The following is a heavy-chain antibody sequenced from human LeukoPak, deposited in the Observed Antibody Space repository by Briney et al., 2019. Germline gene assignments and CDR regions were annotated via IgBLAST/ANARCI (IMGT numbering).Heavy chain of an antibody. CDR3: AAVAYCGGDCYSMDY. V-gene: IGHV4-34*01. D-gene: IGHD2-21*02. Sequence: SETLSLTCAVYGGSFSGYYWSWIRQPPGKGLEWIGEINHSGSTNYNLSLKSRVTISVDTSKNQFSLKLSSVTAADTAVYYCAAVAYCGGDCYSMDYWGQGTLVTVSS. CDR1: GGSFSGYY. CDR2: INHSGST. J-gene: IGHJ4*02.